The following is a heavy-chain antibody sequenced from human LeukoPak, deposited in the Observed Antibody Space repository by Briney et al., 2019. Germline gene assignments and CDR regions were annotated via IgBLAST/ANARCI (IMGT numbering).Heavy chain of an antibody. D-gene: IGHD1-14*01. V-gene: IGHV3-30*18. Sequence: VRSLRLSCAASGFTFSSYGMHWVRQAPGKGLEWVAVISYDGSNKYYADSVKGRFTISRDNSKNTLYLQMNSLRAEDTAVYYCAKYVTGYYYYYGMDVWGQGTTVTVSS. CDR2: ISYDGSNK. CDR3: AKYVTGYYYYYGMDV. J-gene: IGHJ6*02. CDR1: GFTFSSYG.